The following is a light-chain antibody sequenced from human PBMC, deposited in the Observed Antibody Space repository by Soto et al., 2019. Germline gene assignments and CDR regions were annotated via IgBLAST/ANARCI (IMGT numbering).Light chain of an antibody. V-gene: IGKV3-15*01. CDR2: GS. J-gene: IGKJ1*01. Sequence: IVMTKSPATLSVSPWERATLSCRASHSIGSDLAWYQQKPGQAPRLLIYGSTRATGIPARFSGSGSGTEFTLTISSLQSEDSALYYCQQYNWWPWTFGQGTKVDIK. CDR1: HSIGSD. CDR3: QQYNWWPWT.